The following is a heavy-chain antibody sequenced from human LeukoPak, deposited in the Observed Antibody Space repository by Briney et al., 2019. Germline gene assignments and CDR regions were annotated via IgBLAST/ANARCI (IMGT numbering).Heavy chain of an antibody. Sequence: SETLSLTCTVSSVSISRTTYYWGWIRQPPGKGLEWTGTIYYSGSTYYNPSLKSRVTISVDTSTNQFSLKLTSVTASDTAVYYCARGDDSYMDVWGKGTTVTVSS. J-gene: IGHJ6*03. CDR3: ARGDDSYMDV. CDR1: SVSISRTTYY. V-gene: IGHV4-39*01. D-gene: IGHD3-10*01. CDR2: IYYSGST.